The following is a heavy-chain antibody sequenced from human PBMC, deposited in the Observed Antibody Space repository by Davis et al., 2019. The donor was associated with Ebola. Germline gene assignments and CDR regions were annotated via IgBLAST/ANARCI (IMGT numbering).Heavy chain of an antibody. V-gene: IGHV1-18*01. J-gene: IGHJ3*02. CDR1: GFTFTSSA. Sequence: ASVKVSCKASGFTFTSSAVQWVRQAPGQGLEWMGWISANKGNTYYAQKLQARVTLTKDTSTSTIYMELRSLRSDDTAVYYCARDKDHAFDIWGQGTMVTVSP. CDR3: ARDKDHAFDI. CDR2: ISANKGNT. D-gene: IGHD2-15*01.